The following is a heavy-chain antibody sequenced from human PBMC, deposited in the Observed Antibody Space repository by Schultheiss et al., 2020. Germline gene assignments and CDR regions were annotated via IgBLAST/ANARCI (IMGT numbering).Heavy chain of an antibody. V-gene: IGHV3-15*01. J-gene: IGHJ4*02. D-gene: IGHD1-7*01. CDR2: IKSKTDGGTT. CDR3: TTVHITGTTKSFDH. CDR1: GFTFSNAW. Sequence: GGSLRLSCAASGFTFSNAWMSWVRQAPGKGLEWVGRIKSKTDGGTTDYAAPVKGRFTISRDDSKNTLYLQMNSLKTEDTAVYYCTTVHITGTTKSFDHWGQGTLVTVSS.